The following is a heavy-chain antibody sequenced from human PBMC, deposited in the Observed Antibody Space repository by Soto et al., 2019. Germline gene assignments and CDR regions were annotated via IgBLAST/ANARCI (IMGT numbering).Heavy chain of an antibody. CDR2: IYYTGTT. J-gene: IGHJ5*02. D-gene: IGHD1-26*01. V-gene: IGHV4-39*01. Sequence: QLQLQESGPGLVKPSETLSLTCSLSGGAISDARFYWGWIRQSPGRGLEWIGSIYYTGTTFFNPYLQSRVTISVDTSENQFSLKLYSVTAADTALYFCARQKWEQPKWFDPWGQGTLVIVS. CDR3: ARQKWEQPKWFDP. CDR1: GGAISDARFY.